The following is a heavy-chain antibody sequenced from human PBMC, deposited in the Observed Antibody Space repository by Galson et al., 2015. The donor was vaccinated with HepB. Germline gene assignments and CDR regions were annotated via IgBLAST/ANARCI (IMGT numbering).Heavy chain of an antibody. J-gene: IGHJ6*02. CDR2: ISAYNGNT. CDR1: GSTFTSYY. Sequence: SVKVSCKASGSTFTSYYMHWVRQAPGQGLEWMGWISAYNGNTNYAQKLQGRVTMTTDTSTSTAYMELRSLRSDDTAVYYCARDEGGVVVPAAIFDYYYGMDVWGQGTTVTVSS. CDR3: ARDEGGVVVPAAIFDYYYGMDV. D-gene: IGHD2-2*01. V-gene: IGHV1-18*04.